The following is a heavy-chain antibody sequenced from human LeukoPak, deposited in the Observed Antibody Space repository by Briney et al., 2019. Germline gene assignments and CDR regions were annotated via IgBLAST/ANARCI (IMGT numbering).Heavy chain of an antibody. CDR1: GDSISHVDYS. J-gene: IGHJ3*02. V-gene: IGHV4-30-2*01. Sequence: SETLSLTCTVSGDSISHVDYSWSWIRQPPGEGLEWIGLFLHTVGIAYKPSLKSRVTISGDTTKNQLSLTLTSVTAADTAVYYCVRGGGLPNCGGYCPPDTWGQGRMVIVSS. CDR2: FLHTVGI. CDR3: VRGGGLPNCGGYCPPDT. D-gene: IGHD2-21*02.